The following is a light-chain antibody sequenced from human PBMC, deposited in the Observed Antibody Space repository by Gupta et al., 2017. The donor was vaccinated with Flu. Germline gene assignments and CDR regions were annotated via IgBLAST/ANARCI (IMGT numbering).Light chain of an antibody. J-gene: IGKJ2*04. CDR3: QRYNSYASS. Sequence: DIQMTQSPSSLSASVGDRVTITCRASQRIGSVFAWYQQKPGKAPKLLIYAASSLESGVPSRFSGSGSGTEFTLTMSSLQPEDFATYCCQRYNSYASSFGQGTKLDIK. CDR1: QRIGSV. CDR2: AAS. V-gene: IGKV1-5*01.